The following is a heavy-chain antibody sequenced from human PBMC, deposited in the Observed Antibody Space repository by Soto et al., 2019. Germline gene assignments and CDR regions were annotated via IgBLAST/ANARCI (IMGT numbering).Heavy chain of an antibody. V-gene: IGHV3-15*01. CDR3: STEAYSSNDIWYRASL. J-gene: IGHJ4*02. D-gene: IGHD2-8*01. CDR1: GITFTKAW. CDR2: IKSKTDGGTP. Sequence: EVQLVESGGGLVKPGGSLRLSCAVSGITFTKAWMSWVRQAPGKGLEWVGRIKSKTDGGTPDYAAPVKGIFTISRDDSKNTLLLQMNSLKTEDTAVYYCSTEAYSSNDIWYRASLWGQGTLVTVSS.